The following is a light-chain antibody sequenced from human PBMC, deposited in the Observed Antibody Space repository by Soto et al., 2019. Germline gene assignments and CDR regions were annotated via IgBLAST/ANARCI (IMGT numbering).Light chain of an antibody. Sequence: DIQMTQSPSTLSASVGDRVTITCRASQSISSWLAWYQQKPGKAPKSLIYDASSLESGVPSRLSGSGSGTEFTLTISNLQPDDSATYYCQHYKAFSPWTFGQGTKVDI. CDR1: QSISSW. V-gene: IGKV1-5*01. CDR2: DAS. CDR3: QHYKAFSPWT. J-gene: IGKJ1*01.